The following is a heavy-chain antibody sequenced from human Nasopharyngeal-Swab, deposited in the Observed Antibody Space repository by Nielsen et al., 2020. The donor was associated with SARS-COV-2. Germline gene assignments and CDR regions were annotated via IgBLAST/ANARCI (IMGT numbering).Heavy chain of an antibody. CDR1: GFTFSSYW. D-gene: IGHD3-10*01. Sequence: GESLKISCAASGFTFSSYWMSWVRQAPGKGLEWVANIKQDGSEKYYVDSVKGRFSISRDNAKNSLYLQMNSLRAEDTAVYYCARQYYYGSGSVYWGQGTLITVSS. CDR3: ARQYYYGSGSVY. V-gene: IGHV3-7*01. J-gene: IGHJ4*02. CDR2: IKQDGSEK.